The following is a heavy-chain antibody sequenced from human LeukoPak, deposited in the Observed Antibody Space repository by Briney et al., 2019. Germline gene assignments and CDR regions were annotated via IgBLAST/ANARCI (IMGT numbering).Heavy chain of an antibody. CDR2: IRSDGSDK. D-gene: IGHD2-21*02. V-gene: IGHV3-30*02. CDR3: AKAPAIAGFHMDV. J-gene: IGHJ6*03. Sequence: PGGSLRLSCAASGFTFSSYGMHWVRQAPGKGLEWVAIIRSDGSDKSYAHSVEGRFAISRDNSQNTLYLQMNSLRAEDTAVYFCAKAPAIAGFHMDVWGKGTTVTVSS. CDR1: GFTFSSYG.